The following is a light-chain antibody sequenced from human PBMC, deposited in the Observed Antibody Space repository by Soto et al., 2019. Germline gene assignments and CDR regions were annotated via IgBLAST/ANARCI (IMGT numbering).Light chain of an antibody. CDR1: QSVSSSY. J-gene: IGKJ5*01. V-gene: IGKV3D-20*02. Sequence: EIVLTQSPGPLSLSPGERATLSCRCSQSVSSSYLAWYQQKPGQAPRLLIYGASSGATGIPDRFSGSGSGTDFTLTISSLEPEDFAVYYCQQRSDWPLTLGQGTRLEIK. CDR3: QQRSDWPLT. CDR2: GAS.